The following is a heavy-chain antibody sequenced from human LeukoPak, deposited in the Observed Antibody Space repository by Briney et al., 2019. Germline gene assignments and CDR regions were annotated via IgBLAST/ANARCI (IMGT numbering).Heavy chain of an antibody. Sequence: PSETLSLTCAVYGGSFSTYYWSWVRQPLGKGLEWIGEINHSGSTNYNPSLKSRVTISANTSKGQFSLKLTSVTAADTAVYYCSTRGDWGQGTLVTVSS. J-gene: IGHJ4*02. CDR1: GGSFSTYY. CDR3: STRGD. CDR2: INHSGST. V-gene: IGHV4-34*01.